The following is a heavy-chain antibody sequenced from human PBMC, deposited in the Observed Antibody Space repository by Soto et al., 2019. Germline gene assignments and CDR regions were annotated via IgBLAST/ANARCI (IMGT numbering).Heavy chain of an antibody. CDR3: AKGGSYYQRLGY. CDR1: GFTFSSYA. Sequence: PVGSLRLSCAASGFTFSSYAMSWVRQAPGKGLEWVSAISGSGGSTYYADSVKGRFTISRDNSKNTLYLQMNSLRAEDTAVYYCAKGGSYYQRLGYWGQGTLVTVSS. V-gene: IGHV3-23*01. D-gene: IGHD1-26*01. CDR2: ISGSGGST. J-gene: IGHJ4*02.